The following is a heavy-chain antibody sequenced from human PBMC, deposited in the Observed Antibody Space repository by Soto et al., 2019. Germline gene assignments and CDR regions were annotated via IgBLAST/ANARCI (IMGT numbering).Heavy chain of an antibody. J-gene: IGHJ4*02. CDR1: GFTFSRQA. Sequence: QVQLVESGGGVVQPERSLRLSCAASGFTFSRQAMHWVRQAPGRGLEWVAVIWYHGIDKYYADSVKGRFTISRDNSKNTVYPQMNRLRGEDTAVYYCATGFLGFCTGGNCPLDYRGQGTLVTVSS. CDR3: ATGFLGFCTGGNCPLDY. D-gene: IGHD2-15*01. CDR2: IWYHGIDK. V-gene: IGHV3-33*01.